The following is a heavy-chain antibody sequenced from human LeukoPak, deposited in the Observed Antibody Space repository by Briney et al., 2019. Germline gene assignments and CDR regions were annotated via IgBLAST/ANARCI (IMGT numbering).Heavy chain of an antibody. D-gene: IGHD1-14*01. Sequence: SETLSLTCAVYGGSFSGYYWNWIRQPPGKGLEWIGEINHSGSTNYNPSLKSRVTISIDTSKNQFSLKLSSVTAADTAVYYCARYANRETDAFDIWGQGTMVTVSS. CDR2: INHSGST. V-gene: IGHV4-34*01. CDR1: GGSFSGYY. CDR3: ARYANRETDAFDI. J-gene: IGHJ3*02.